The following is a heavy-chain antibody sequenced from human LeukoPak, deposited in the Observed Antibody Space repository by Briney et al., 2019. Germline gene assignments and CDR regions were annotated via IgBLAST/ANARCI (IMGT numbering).Heavy chain of an antibody. Sequence: ASVKVSCKTSGYTFVSYGITWVRQAPGQGLEWMGWVSAYNGKTKYGQKFQGRFTMTTDASTSTAHMELRSLTSDDTAMYYCARVGASYDGLIDYWGQGTRVTVSS. CDR2: VSAYNGKT. J-gene: IGHJ4*02. CDR1: GYTFVSYG. CDR3: ARVGASYDGLIDY. D-gene: IGHD1-26*01. V-gene: IGHV1-18*01.